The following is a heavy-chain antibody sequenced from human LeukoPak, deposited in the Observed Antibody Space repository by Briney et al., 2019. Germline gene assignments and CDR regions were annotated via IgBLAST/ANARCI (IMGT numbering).Heavy chain of an antibody. CDR2: IYSGGST. V-gene: IGHV3-66*01. D-gene: IGHD3-16*01. CDR1: GFTFSSNY. Sequence: GGSLRLSCAASGFTFSSNYMSWVRQAPGKGLEWVSVIYSGGSTYYADSVKGRFTISRDNSKNTLYLQMNSLRAEDTAVYYCARESRMMRKDAFDIWGQGTMVTGSS. J-gene: IGHJ3*02. CDR3: ARESRMMRKDAFDI.